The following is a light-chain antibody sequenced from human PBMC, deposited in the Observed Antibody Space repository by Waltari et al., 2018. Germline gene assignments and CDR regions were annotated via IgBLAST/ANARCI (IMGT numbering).Light chain of an antibody. CDR2: DGS. V-gene: IGKV3-20*01. CDR3: QRYSASSWT. Sequence: EIVLTQSPGTLLLSPGERATLSCRTSRSVSSNFLAWYKQRPGQAPRLLIYDGSTRAAGIPDRFSGSGSGTDCTLTICRLEPEYFAVYYCQRYSASSWTFGQGTKVQVK. CDR1: RSVSSNF. J-gene: IGKJ1*01.